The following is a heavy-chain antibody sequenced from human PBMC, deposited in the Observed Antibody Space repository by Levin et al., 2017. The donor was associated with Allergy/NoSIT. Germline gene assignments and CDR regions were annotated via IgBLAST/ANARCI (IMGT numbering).Heavy chain of an antibody. CDR2: LSGGAGST. D-gene: IGHD3-16*01. J-gene: IGHJ4*02. CDR1: GLTFGSYA. V-gene: IGHV3-23*01. CDR3: AKFRDYDYVWGSFLED. Sequence: GGSLRLSCAASGLTFGSYAMSWVRQAPGKGLELVSALSGGAGSTYYAASVKGRFTISRDNSKNTLSLQMNSLRAEDTAVYYCAKFRDYDYVWGSFLEDWGQGTLVTVSS.